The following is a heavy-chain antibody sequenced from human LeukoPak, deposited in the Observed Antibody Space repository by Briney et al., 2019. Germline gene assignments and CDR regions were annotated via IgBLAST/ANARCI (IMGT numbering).Heavy chain of an antibody. V-gene: IGHV3-21*01. CDR2: ISSSSSYI. J-gene: IGHJ5*02. CDR1: GFTFSSYS. Sequence: GGSQRLSCAASGFTFSSYSMNWVRQAPGKGLEWVSSISSSSSYIYYADSVKGRFTISRDNAKNSLYLQMNSLRAEDTAVYYCAREAFSSSWYFPWGQGTLVTVSS. D-gene: IGHD6-13*01. CDR3: AREAFSSSWYFP.